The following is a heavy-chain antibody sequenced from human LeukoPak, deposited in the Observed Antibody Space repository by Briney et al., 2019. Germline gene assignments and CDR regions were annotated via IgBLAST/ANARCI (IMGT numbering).Heavy chain of an antibody. CDR2: MNPNSGNT. Sequence: ASVTVSCKASGYTFTSYDINWVRQATGQGLEWMGWMNPNSGNTGYAQKFQGRVTMTRNTSISTAYMELSSLRSEDTAVYYCARGELKYYYDSSGYYNPPFDYWGQGTLVTVSS. V-gene: IGHV1-8*01. D-gene: IGHD3-22*01. CDR3: ARGELKYYYDSSGYYNPPFDY. CDR1: GYTFTSYD. J-gene: IGHJ4*02.